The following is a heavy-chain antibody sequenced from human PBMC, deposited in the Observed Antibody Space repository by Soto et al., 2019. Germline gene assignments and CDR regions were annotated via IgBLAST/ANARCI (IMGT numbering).Heavy chain of an antibody. CDR1: GFTFSSYA. J-gene: IGHJ3*02. Sequence: GGSLRLSCAASGFTFSSYAMSWVRQAPGKGLEWVSAISGSGGSTYYADSVKGRFTISRDNSKNTLYLQMNSLRAEDTAVYYCAKIEMDFWSGYGGDAFDIWGQGTMVTVSS. CDR2: ISGSGGST. D-gene: IGHD3-3*01. CDR3: AKIEMDFWSGYGGDAFDI. V-gene: IGHV3-23*01.